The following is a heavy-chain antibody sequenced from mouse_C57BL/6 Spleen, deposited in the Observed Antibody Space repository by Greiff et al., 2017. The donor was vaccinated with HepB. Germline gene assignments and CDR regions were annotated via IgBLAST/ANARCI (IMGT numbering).Heavy chain of an antibody. CDR3: ARYYYGSYFDY. CDR2: IYPGSGST. V-gene: IGHV1-55*01. CDR1: GYTFTSYW. D-gene: IGHD1-1*01. J-gene: IGHJ2*01. Sequence: QVHVKQPGAELVKPGASVKMSCKASGYTFTSYWITWVKQRPGQGLEWIGDIYPGSGSTNYNEKFKSKATLTVDTSSSTAYMQLSSLTSEDSAVYYGARYYYGSYFDYWGQGTTLTVSS.